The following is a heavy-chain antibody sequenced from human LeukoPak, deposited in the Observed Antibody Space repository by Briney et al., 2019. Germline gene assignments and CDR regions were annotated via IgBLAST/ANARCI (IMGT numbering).Heavy chain of an antibody. CDR2: IYYSGST. Sequence: SETLSLTCTVSGGSIGTYYWSWIRQPPGKGLEWIGYIYYSGSTSYNPSLKSRVTISVDTSKNQFSLKLSSVTAADTAVYYCARGGRRYYGSGSYYNGARADFDYWGQGTLVTVSS. CDR3: ARGGRRYYGSGSYYNGARADFDY. V-gene: IGHV4-59*12. CDR1: GGSIGTYY. D-gene: IGHD3-10*01. J-gene: IGHJ4*02.